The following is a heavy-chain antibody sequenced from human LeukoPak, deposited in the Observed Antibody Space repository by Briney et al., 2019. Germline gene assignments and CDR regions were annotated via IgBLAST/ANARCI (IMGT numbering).Heavy chain of an antibody. Sequence: SETLSLTCSVSGGSISSFYWSWIRQSAGKGLEWIGRIYNSGRTYYNPSLKSRVTISVDTSKNQFSLNLSSVTAADTAVYYCARERYYYDSSGLDFDYWGQGTLVTVSS. V-gene: IGHV4-4*07. CDR1: GGSISSFY. CDR2: IYNSGRT. D-gene: IGHD3-22*01. J-gene: IGHJ4*02. CDR3: ARERYYYDSSGLDFDY.